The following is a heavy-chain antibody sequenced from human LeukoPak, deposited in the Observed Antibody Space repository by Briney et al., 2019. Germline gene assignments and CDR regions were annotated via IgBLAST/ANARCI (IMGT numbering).Heavy chain of an antibody. V-gene: IGHV3-21*01. CDR3: ARFAYSYSNHLDY. CDR2: ISSSSSYI. D-gene: IGHD4-11*01. CDR1: GFTFSSYV. J-gene: IGHJ4*02. Sequence: GGSLRLSCAASGFTFSSYVMSWVRQAPGKGLEWVSYISSSSSYIYYADSLKGRFTISRDNAKNSLYLQMNSLRAEDTAVYYCARFAYSYSNHLDYWGQGTLVTVSS.